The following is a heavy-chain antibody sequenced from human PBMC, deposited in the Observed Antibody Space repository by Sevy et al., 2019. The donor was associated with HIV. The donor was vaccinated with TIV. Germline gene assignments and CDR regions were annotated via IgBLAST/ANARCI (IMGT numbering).Heavy chain of an antibody. V-gene: IGHV3-48*03. J-gene: IGHJ4*02. Sequence: GGSLRLSCAASGFTFSNYEMNWVRQAPGKGLEWVSCISSSGSTISYADSVRGRFTISRDNAKNSLYLQMNSLRAEDTAVYYCARAGGAYNLELGYWGQGTLVTVSS. D-gene: IGHD1-1*01. CDR3: ARAGGAYNLELGY. CDR1: GFTFSNYE. CDR2: ISSSGSTI.